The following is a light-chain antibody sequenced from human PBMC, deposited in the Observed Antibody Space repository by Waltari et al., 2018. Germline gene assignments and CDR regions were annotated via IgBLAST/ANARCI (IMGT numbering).Light chain of an antibody. V-gene: IGKV3-20*01. CDR3: QQYGTPLS. Sequence: EIVLTQSPGTLSLSTGDSVTLFCRASQNGDIDTVGTARVAWYQQKPGQAPRLLISATANRAAGVPTRFSGSGSGTAFTLTISRLEPEDFAVYFCQQYGTPLSFGGGTKVEIK. CDR2: ATA. J-gene: IGKJ4*01. CDR1: QNGDIDTVGTA.